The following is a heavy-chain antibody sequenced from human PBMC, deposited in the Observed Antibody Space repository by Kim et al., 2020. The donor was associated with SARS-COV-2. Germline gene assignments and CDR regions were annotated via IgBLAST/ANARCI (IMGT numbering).Heavy chain of an antibody. CDR2: ISWNSGSI. CDR1: GFTFGDYA. J-gene: IGHJ4*02. Sequence: GGSLRLSCAASGFTFGDYAMHWVRQAPGKGLEWVSGISWNSGSIGYADSVKGRFTISRDNAKNSLYLQMNSLRAEDTALYYCAKGKTYSSSPGGFDYWGQGTLVTVSS. D-gene: IGHD6-6*01. CDR3: AKGKTYSSSPGGFDY. V-gene: IGHV3-9*01.